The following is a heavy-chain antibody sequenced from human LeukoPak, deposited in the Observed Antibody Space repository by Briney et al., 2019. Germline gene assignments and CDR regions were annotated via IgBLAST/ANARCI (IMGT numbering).Heavy chain of an antibody. CDR3: ARKRWTMLRGVTPNWLDP. CDR1: GYTFTSYD. Sequence: GASVKVSCKASGYTFTSYDMHWVRQAPGQGLEWMGMINPIGGSTSYAQKFQGRVTMTRDTSTSTAYLELSSLRSEDTAVYYCARKRWTMLRGVTPNWLDPWGEGPLVTVPS. CDR2: INPIGGST. V-gene: IGHV1-46*01. J-gene: IGHJ5*02. D-gene: IGHD3-10*01.